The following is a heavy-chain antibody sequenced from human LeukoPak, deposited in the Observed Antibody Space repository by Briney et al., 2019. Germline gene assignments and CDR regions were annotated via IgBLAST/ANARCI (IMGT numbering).Heavy chain of an antibody. V-gene: IGHV5-51*01. CDR2: IYPGDSDT. D-gene: IGHD6-25*01. Sequence: GESLKISCKGSGYSFTDYWIVWVRQMPGKGLEWMGIIYPGDSDTTYSPSFQGQVTISADKSFTTAYLQWRSLRASDTAIYYCARQSAIAASAYDYWGQGTLVTVSS. J-gene: IGHJ4*02. CDR3: ARQSAIAASAYDY. CDR1: GYSFTDYW.